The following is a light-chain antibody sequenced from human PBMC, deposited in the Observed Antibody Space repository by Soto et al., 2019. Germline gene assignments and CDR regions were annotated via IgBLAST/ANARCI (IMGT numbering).Light chain of an antibody. V-gene: IGKV3-15*01. CDR2: GAS. J-gene: IGKJ1*01. Sequence: EIVMTQSPATLSVSPGERATLSCRASQSLDGNLAWYQQKPGQAPRLLIYGASTRATGFPARFSGSGSGTEFTLTISSLQSEDFAVYYCQQHNNWPGTFGQGTKVDIK. CDR1: QSLDGN. CDR3: QQHNNWPGT.